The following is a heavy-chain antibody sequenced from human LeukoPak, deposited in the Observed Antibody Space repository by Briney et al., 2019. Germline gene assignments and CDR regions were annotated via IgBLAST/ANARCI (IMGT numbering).Heavy chain of an antibody. Sequence: PGGSLRLFCAASGFTFSSYSMNWLRQAPGKGLEWVSSISSSSSSYIYYADSVKGRFTISRDNAKTSLYLQMNSLRAEDTAVYCWGRDISGWYFYYGMDVWGQGTTVTVSS. CDR1: GFTFSSYS. V-gene: IGHV3-21*01. D-gene: IGHD6-19*01. J-gene: IGHJ6*02. CDR2: ISSSSSSYI. CDR3: GRDISGWYFYYGMDV.